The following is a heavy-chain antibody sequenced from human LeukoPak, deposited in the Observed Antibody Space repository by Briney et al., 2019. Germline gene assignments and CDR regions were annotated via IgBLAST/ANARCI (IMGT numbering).Heavy chain of an antibody. Sequence: PGGSLRLSCAASGFSFSSYAMSWVRQAPGKGLEWASSISGSGGIPYYADSVKGRFTISRDNSKNTLYLQMNSLRAEDTAVYYCAKPTICYFRGFDYWGQGTLVTVSS. CDR2: ISGSGGIP. CDR1: GFSFSSYA. D-gene: IGHD2-21*01. CDR3: AKPTICYFRGFDY. J-gene: IGHJ4*02. V-gene: IGHV3-23*01.